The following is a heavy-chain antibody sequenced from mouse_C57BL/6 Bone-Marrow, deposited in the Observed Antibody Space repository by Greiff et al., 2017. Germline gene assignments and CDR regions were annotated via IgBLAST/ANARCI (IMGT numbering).Heavy chain of an antibody. V-gene: IGHV14-4*01. Sequence: VQLQQSGAELVRPGASVKLSCTASGFNIKDDYMHWVKPRPEQGLEWIGWIDPENGDTEYASKFQGKATITADTSSNTAYLQLSSLTSEDTAVYYCTTCRLYYFDYWGQGTTLTVSS. CDR2: IDPENGDT. CDR3: TTCRLYYFDY. D-gene: IGHD6-1*01. CDR1: GFNIKDDY. J-gene: IGHJ2*01.